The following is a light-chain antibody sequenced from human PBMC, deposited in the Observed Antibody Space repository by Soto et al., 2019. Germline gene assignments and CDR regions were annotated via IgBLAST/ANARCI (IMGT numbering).Light chain of an antibody. V-gene: IGLV2-11*01. CDR1: SSDIGGYNY. Sequence: QSALTQPRSVSGSPGQSVTISCTGTSSDIGGYNYVSWYQQHPGKGPKLIIYDANKRPSGVPDRFSGSKSGNTASLTISGLQAEDEADYYCCSYAGTYSFYVFGTGTKVTV. CDR2: DAN. CDR3: CSYAGTYSFYV. J-gene: IGLJ1*01.